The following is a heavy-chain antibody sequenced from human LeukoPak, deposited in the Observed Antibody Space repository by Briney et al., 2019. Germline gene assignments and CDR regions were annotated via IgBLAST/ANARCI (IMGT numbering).Heavy chain of an antibody. V-gene: IGHV1-46*01. CDR2: INPSGGST. CDR3: ARDVENYDFWSGIDY. D-gene: IGHD3-3*01. J-gene: IGHJ4*02. CDR1: GYTFTSYY. Sequence: ASVKVSCKASGYTFTSYYMHWVRQAPGQGLEWMGIINPSGGSTSYAQKFQGRVTMTRDTSTSTVYMELGSLRSEDTAVYYCARDVENYDFWSGIDYWGQGTLVTVSS.